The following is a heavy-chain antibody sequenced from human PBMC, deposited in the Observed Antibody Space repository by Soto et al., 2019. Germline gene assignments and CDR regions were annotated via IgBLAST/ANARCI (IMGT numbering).Heavy chain of an antibody. CDR1: GYTFTSYG. J-gene: IGHJ4*02. CDR3: ARDVSSGWYYFEY. D-gene: IGHD6-19*01. V-gene: IGHV1-18*01. CDR2: ISAYNGNT. Sequence: ASVKVSCKASGYTFTSYGISWVRQAPGQGLEWMGWISAYNGNTNYAQKLQGRVTMTTDTSTSTAYMELRSLRAEDTAVYFCARDVSSGWYYFEYWGQRTLVTVSS.